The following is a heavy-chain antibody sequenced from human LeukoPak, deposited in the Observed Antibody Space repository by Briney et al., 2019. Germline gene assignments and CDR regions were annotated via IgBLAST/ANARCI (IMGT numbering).Heavy chain of an antibody. Sequence: GGSLRLSCAASGFTFSSYEMNWVRQAPGKGLEWVSYISSSGSTIYYADSVKGRFTISRDNSKNTLYLEMNSLSAEDTALYVCAKTQDTSMIYGYFDYWGQGTLVTVSS. V-gene: IGHV3-48*03. CDR1: GFTFSSYE. CDR3: AKTQDTSMIYGYFDY. CDR2: ISSSGSTI. J-gene: IGHJ4*02. D-gene: IGHD5-18*01.